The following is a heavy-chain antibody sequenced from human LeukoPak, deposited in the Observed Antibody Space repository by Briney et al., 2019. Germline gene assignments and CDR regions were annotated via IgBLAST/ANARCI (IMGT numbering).Heavy chain of an antibody. D-gene: IGHD3-10*01. J-gene: IGHJ4*02. CDR2: ISWNSGSI. V-gene: IGHV3-9*01. CDR3: AKDAQTMVRGIFDY. CDR1: GFTFDDYA. Sequence: PGGSLRLSCAASGFTFDDYAMHWVRQAPGKGLEWVSGISWNSGSIGYADSVKGRFTISRDNAKNSLYLQMNSLRAKDTALYYCAKDAQTMVRGIFDYWGQGTLVTVSS.